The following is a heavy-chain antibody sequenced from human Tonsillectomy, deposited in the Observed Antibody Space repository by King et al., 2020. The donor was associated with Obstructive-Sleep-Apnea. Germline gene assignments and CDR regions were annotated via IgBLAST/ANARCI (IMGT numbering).Heavy chain of an antibody. CDR3: ARGDGASYSYGPHYFDY. D-gene: IGHD5-18*01. Sequence: VQLVESGGGLVQPGGSLRLSCAASGFTFSSYWMNWVRQAPGKGLEWVANIKQDGSEKYYVDSEKGRFTISRDNAKNSLYLQMNSLRAEDTAVYYCARGDGASYSYGPHYFDYWGQGTLVTVSS. J-gene: IGHJ4*02. CDR2: IKQDGSEK. CDR1: GFTFSSYW. V-gene: IGHV3-7*01.